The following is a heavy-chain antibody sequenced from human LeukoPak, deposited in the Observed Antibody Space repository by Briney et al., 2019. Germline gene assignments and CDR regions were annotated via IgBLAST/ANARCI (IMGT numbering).Heavy chain of an antibody. CDR3: ARGGLLGYCSGGSCYSRFIYYYYMDV. CDR1: GGSISSYY. J-gene: IGHJ6*03. CDR2: IYYSGST. D-gene: IGHD2-15*01. V-gene: IGHV4-59*01. Sequence: PSETLSLTCTVSGGSISSYYWSWIRQPPGKGLEWIGYIYYSGSTNYNPSLKSRVTISVDTSKNQFSLKLSSVTAADTAVYYCARGGLLGYCSGGSCYSRFIYYYYMDVWGKGTTVTVSS.